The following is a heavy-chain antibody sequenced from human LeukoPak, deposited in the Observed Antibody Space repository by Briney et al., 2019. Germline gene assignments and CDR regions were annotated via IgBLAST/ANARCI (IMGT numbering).Heavy chain of an antibody. J-gene: IGHJ5*02. D-gene: IGHD2-2*01. CDR1: GFTFSSYG. Sequence: GGSLRLSCAASGFTFSSYGMHWVRQAPGKGLEWVAFIRYDGSNKYYADSVKGRFTISRDNSKNTLYLQMNSLRAEDTAVYYCAKDGDSDCSSTSCYNWFDPWGQGTLVTVSS. CDR2: IRYDGSNK. CDR3: AKDGDSDCSSTSCYNWFDP. V-gene: IGHV3-30*02.